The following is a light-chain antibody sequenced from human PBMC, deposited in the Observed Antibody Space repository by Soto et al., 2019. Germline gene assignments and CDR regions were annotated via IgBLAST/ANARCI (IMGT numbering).Light chain of an antibody. V-gene: IGKV3-20*01. CDR2: NVS. CDR3: QQYGASPET. Sequence: IVLTQSPGTLSFSPGVRATLSCRASQSVSSASLARYQQKPGQAPSLLIYNVSRRATGIPDRFSGSGSGTEFTLTVSRLEPEDFAVYYCQQYGASPETFGQGTKVEIK. CDR1: QSVSSAS. J-gene: IGKJ1*01.